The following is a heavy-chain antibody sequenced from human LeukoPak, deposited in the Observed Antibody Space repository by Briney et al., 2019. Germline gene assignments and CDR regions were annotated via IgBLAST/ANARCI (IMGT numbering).Heavy chain of an antibody. CDR2: ISGSGDST. CDR3: AKGDPPTYYDILTGQDY. V-gene: IGHV3-23*01. CDR1: GFTFSSYA. Sequence: GGSLRLSCAASGFTFSSYAMSWVRQAPGKGLEWVSAISGSGDSTYYADSVKGRFTISRDNSKNMLYLQLNSLRAEDTAVYYCAKGDPPTYYDILTGQDYWGQGTLVTVSS. J-gene: IGHJ4*02. D-gene: IGHD3-9*01.